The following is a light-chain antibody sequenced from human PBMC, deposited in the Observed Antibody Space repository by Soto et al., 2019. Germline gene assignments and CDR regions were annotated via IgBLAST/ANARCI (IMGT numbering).Light chain of an antibody. Sequence: QSALTQPASVSGSPGQSITISCTGTSSDVGGHNYVSWLQQHPGEAPKLIIYEVSNRPSGVSNRFSGSKSGNTASLTITGLQPEDEASYYCTSYTITHIPVIFGGGTQLTVL. J-gene: IGLJ2*01. V-gene: IGLV2-14*01. CDR3: TSYTITHIPVI. CDR1: SSDVGGHNY. CDR2: EVS.